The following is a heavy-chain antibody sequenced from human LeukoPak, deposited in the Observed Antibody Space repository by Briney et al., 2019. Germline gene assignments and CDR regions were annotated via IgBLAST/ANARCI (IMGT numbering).Heavy chain of an antibody. V-gene: IGHV4-59*01. CDR1: GGSISTNY. CDR2: IYYSGST. D-gene: IGHD3-10*01. J-gene: IGHJ4*02. CDR3: ARTVGYFGSGSYYFEY. Sequence: PSETLSLTCNVSGGSISTNYWAWIRQPPGKGLEWIGYIYYSGSTNYNPSLRSRVIISLDTPKNQFSLKLSSMTAADTAVYYCARTVGYFGSGSYYFEYWGQGTLVTVSS.